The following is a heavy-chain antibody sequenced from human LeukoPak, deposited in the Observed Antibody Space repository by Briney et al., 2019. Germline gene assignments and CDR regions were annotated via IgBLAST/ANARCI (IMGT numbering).Heavy chain of an antibody. Sequence: GGSLRLSCAASGFTFSSYAMSWVRQAPGKGLEWVSAIGGSGATTYYADSVKGRFTISRDNSKNTLYLQMNTLRAEDAAVYYCAKPAYCTSTSCDYYFDYWGQGTLVTVSS. CDR1: GFTFSSYA. J-gene: IGHJ4*02. V-gene: IGHV3-23*01. CDR2: IGGSGATT. CDR3: AKPAYCTSTSCDYYFDY. D-gene: IGHD2-2*01.